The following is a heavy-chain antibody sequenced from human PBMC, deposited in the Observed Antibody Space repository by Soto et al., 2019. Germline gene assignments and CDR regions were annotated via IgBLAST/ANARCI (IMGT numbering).Heavy chain of an antibody. CDR3: VASIPSYYSFGMDV. Sequence: SETLSLTCTVSGGSISSYYWSWIRQPPGKGLEWIGYIYYSGSTNYNPSLKSRVTISVDTSKNQFSLKLSSVTAADTAVYYCVASIPSYYSFGMDVWGQGTTVTVSS. CDR1: GGSISSYY. J-gene: IGHJ6*02. D-gene: IGHD2-21*01. V-gene: IGHV4-59*01. CDR2: IYYSGST.